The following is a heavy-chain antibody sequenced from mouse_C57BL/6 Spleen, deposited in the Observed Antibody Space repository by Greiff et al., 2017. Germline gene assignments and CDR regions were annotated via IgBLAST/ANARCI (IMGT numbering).Heavy chain of an antibody. D-gene: IGHD1-1*01. CDR2: INPGSGGT. V-gene: IGHV1-54*01. Sequence: QVQLQQSGAELVRPGTSVKVSCKASGYAFTNYLIEWVKQRPGQGLEWIGVINPGSGGTNYNEKFKGKATLTADKSSSTAYMQLSSLTSEDSAVYFCAREEDYYGSSYDWYFDVWGTGTTVTVSS. J-gene: IGHJ1*03. CDR3: AREEDYYGSSYDWYFDV. CDR1: GYAFTNYL.